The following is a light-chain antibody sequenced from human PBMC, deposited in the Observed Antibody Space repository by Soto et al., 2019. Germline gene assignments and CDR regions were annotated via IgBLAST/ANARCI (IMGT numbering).Light chain of an antibody. CDR3: ISYAGLNIWV. V-gene: IGLV2-11*01. J-gene: IGLJ3*02. Sequence: QSVLTQPRSVSGSPGQSVSISCTGTSSDVGGYTYVSWYQQHPGKAPKVMIYDVSKRPSGVPDRFSGSKSGNTASLTVSGLQAEDEADYYCISYAGLNIWVFGGGTKLTVL. CDR2: DVS. CDR1: SSDVGGYTY.